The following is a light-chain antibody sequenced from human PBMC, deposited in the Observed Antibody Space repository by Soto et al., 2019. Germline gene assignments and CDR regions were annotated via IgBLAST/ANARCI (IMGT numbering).Light chain of an antibody. CDR2: DAS. Sequence: DIQMTQSPSTLAASVGDRVRITGRASQSISSWLAWFQQRPGKAPKVLIYDASSLQSGVPSRFSGSGSGTDFTLTISSLQPEDFATYYCQQSYSTPITFGQGTRLEIK. J-gene: IGKJ5*01. CDR3: QQSYSTPIT. V-gene: IGKV1-39*01. CDR1: QSISSW.